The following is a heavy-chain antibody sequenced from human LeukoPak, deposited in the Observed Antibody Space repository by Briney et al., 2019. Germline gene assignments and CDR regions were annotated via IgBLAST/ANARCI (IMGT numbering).Heavy chain of an antibody. CDR3: AKDKTTVTTFSPFDY. CDR1: GFTFSPYG. V-gene: IGHV3-30*18. D-gene: IGHD4-17*01. J-gene: IGHJ4*02. Sequence: GRSLRLSCAASGFTFSPYGMHWVRQAPGKGLECVAVISYDGSNKYYADSVKGRFTISRDNSKNTLYLQMNSLRPEDTAVYYCAKDKTTVTTFSPFDYWGQGTLVTVSS. CDR2: ISYDGSNK.